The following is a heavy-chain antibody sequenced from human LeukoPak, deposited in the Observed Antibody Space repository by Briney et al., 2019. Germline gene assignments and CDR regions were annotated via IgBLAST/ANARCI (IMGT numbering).Heavy chain of an antibody. J-gene: IGHJ4*02. Sequence: GGSLRLSCTVSGFTFSDYVMTRVRQAPGKGLEWVSSINGDGDDTYHADSVKGRFTISRDNPKNTLYLQMNSLRAEDTAVYFCAKRGVVIRVILVGFHKEAYYFDSWGQGALVTVSS. CDR1: GFTFSDYV. V-gene: IGHV3-23*01. CDR2: INGDGDDT. CDR3: AKRGVVIRVILVGFHKEAYYFDS. D-gene: IGHD3-22*01.